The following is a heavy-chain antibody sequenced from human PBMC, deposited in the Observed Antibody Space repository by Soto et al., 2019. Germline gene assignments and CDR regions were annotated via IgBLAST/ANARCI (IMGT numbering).Heavy chain of an antibody. CDR3: ARVDYSNYDYYYGMDV. J-gene: IGHJ6*02. Sequence: XGRFTISRDNSKNTLYLQMNSLRAEDTAVYYCARVDYSNYDYYYGMDVWGQGTTVTVSS. D-gene: IGHD4-4*01. V-gene: IGHV3-53*01.